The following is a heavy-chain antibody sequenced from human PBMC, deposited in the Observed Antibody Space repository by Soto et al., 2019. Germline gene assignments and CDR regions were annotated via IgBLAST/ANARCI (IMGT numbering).Heavy chain of an antibody. V-gene: IGHV4-34*01. CDR2: INDSGTT. Sequence: SETLSLTCAIYGVSLSGYYLSWIRQSPGKGLEWMGEINDSGTTNYNPSLKSRVTMSVHTSKKQFSLKLTSVTAADTAVYYCARGAGRGYWGQGTLVTSPQ. CDR3: ARGAGRGY. J-gene: IGHJ4*02. CDR1: GVSLSGYY. D-gene: IGHD1-26*01.